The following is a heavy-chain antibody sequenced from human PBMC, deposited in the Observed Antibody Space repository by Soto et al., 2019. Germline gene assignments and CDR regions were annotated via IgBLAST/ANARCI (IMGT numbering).Heavy chain of an antibody. J-gene: IGHJ4*02. CDR2: ISPSSTYI. D-gene: IGHD2-2*01. Sequence: EVQLVESGGGLVKPGGSLRLSCAASGFTFSTYSMSWVRQAPGKGLEWVSSISPSSTYIHYADSVKGRFTISRDNAEKSGYRQMNSLRAGDTAIYYGARVGGGVVVVPGANRGDFWGQGTLVTVSS. CDR3: ARVGGGVVVVPGANRGDF. CDR1: GFTFSTYS. V-gene: IGHV3-21*01.